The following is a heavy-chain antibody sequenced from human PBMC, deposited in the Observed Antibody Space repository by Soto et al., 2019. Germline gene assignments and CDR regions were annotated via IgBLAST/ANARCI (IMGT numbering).Heavy chain of an antibody. CDR1: GGSINNYY. J-gene: IGHJ4*02. D-gene: IGHD3-3*01. CDR2: IHYSGST. CDR3: VREVTWSGYFDS. Sequence: SETLSLTCTFSGGSINNYYWSWIRQPPGKGLEWIGYIHYSGSTNYNPTLKTRVTISVDTSKNQFSLRLSSVTPADTAVYYCVREVTWSGYFDSWGQGTLVTVSS. V-gene: IGHV4-59*01.